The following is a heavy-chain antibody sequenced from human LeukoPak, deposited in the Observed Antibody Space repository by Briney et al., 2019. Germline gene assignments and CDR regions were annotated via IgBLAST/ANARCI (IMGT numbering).Heavy chain of an antibody. Sequence: GGSLRLSCAASGFTFSSYWIHWVRQAPGKGLVWVSRINTDGSSTTYADSVKGRFTISRDNAKNTLYLQMNSLSAEDTAVYYCARDTYDGFDIWGQGTMVTVSS. CDR2: INTDGSST. CDR3: ARDTYDGFDI. CDR1: GFTFSSYW. V-gene: IGHV3-74*01. J-gene: IGHJ3*02.